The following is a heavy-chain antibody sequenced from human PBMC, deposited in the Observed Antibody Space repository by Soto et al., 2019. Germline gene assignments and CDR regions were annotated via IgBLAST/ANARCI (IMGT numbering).Heavy chain of an antibody. CDR1: GGSISSSTYY. D-gene: IGHD2-15*01. CDR3: ARHARGSCYS. V-gene: IGHV4-39*01. J-gene: IGHJ4*02. Sequence: SETLSLTCTVSGGSISSSTYYWGWIRQPPGKGLEWIGNIYYSGSTYYNPSLKGRVTISVDTSKNQFSLKLSSVTAADTAMYFCARHARGSCYSWGQGTLVTVSS. CDR2: IYYSGST.